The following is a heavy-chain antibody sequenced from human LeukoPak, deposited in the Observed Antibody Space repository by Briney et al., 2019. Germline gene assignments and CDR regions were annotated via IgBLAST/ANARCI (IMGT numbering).Heavy chain of an antibody. CDR2: INHSGST. V-gene: IGHV4-34*01. J-gene: IGHJ4*02. CDR1: GGSFSGYY. D-gene: IGHD1-26*01. Sequence: SETLSLTCAVYGGSFSGYYWSWIRQPPGKGLEWIGEINHSGSTSYNPSLKSRVTMSVDTSKNQFSLQLSSVTAADTAVYYCARDQGSYPYCFDSWGQGTLVTVSS. CDR3: ARDQGSYPYCFDS.